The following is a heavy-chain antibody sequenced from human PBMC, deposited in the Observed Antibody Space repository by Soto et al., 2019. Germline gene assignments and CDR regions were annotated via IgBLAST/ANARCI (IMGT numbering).Heavy chain of an antibody. V-gene: IGHV6-1*01. Sequence: PSQSLSLTCAISGDSVSRNSAAWNCIRQSPSRGLECLGRKYFRFKWYNDYAVSVKRRRTINPDTSKNQFSLQLNSLPTEESAVFYSGRLPFISYGTHVRRQVTT. CDR3: GRLPFISYGTHV. J-gene: IGHJ6*02. CDR2: KYFRFKWYN. CDR1: GDSVSRNSAA. D-gene: IGHD3-10*01.